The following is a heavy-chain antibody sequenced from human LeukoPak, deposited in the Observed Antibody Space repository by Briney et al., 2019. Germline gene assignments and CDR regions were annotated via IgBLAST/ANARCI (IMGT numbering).Heavy chain of an antibody. V-gene: IGHV3-23*01. CDR1: GFTFSSYA. Sequence: PGGSLRLSCAASGFTFSSYAMSWVRQAPGKGLEWVSAISGSGGSTYYADSVKGRFNVSRDNSKNTLYLQMNSLRAEDTAVYYCAKDGRRTYYDILTGPSVNYFDYWGQGTLVTVSS. CDR2: ISGSGGST. D-gene: IGHD3-9*01. J-gene: IGHJ4*02. CDR3: AKDGRRTYYDILTGPSVNYFDY.